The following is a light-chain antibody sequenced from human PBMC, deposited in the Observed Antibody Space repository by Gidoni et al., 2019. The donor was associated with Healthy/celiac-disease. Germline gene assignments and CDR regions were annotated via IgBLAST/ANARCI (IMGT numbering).Light chain of an antibody. Sequence: VMPPYPATLSVSPGDRATLSCRASQGVSSNLAWYQQKPGQAPRLLIYGASTRTTGIPARFSGSGSGTEFTLTISSLQSEDFAVYYCQQYNNWPPAFGQGTKVEIK. CDR2: GAS. J-gene: IGKJ1*01. CDR1: QGVSSN. CDR3: QQYNNWPPA. V-gene: IGKV3-15*01.